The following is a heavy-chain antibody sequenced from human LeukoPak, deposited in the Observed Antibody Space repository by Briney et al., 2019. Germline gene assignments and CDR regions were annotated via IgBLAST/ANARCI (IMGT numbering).Heavy chain of an antibody. CDR2: INRSGST. D-gene: IGHD6-13*01. J-gene: IGHJ4*02. V-gene: IGHV4-34*01. CDR3: ARDSSSRNNFDY. Sequence: PSETLSLTCAVYGGSFSDYFWSWIRQPPGKGLEWIGEINRSGSTNYNPSLKSRVTISLDTSKNHFSLNLSSVTAADTAVYFCARDSSSRNNFDYWGQGTLVTVSS. CDR1: GGSFSDYF.